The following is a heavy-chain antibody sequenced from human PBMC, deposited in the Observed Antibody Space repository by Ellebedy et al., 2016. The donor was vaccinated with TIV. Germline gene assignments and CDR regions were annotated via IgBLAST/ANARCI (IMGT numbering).Heavy chain of an antibody. CDR1: GFTFSSYW. J-gene: IGHJ4*02. V-gene: IGHV3-7*03. D-gene: IGHD5-12*01. CDR2: INQDGSEK. CDR3: ARLSGYDY. Sequence: GESLKISCAASGFTFSSYWMNWVRQAPGKGLEWVVNINQDGSEKYYVDSVKGRFTISRDNAKNSLCLQMNSLRAGDTAVYYCARLSGYDYWGQGTLVTVSS.